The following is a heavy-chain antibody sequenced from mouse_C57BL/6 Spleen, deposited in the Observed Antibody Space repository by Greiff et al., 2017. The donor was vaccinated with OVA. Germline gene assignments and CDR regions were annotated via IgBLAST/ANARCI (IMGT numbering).Heavy chain of an antibody. CDR3: ARRGSLGAMDY. CDR1: GFTFSSYT. J-gene: IGHJ4*01. CDR2: ISGGGGNT. Sequence: EVQGVESGGGLVKPGGSLKLSCAASGFTFSSYTMSWVRQTPEKRLEWVATISGGGGNTYYPDSVKGRFTISRDNAKNTLYLQMSSLRSEDTALYYCARRGSLGAMDYWGQGTSVTVSS. D-gene: IGHD3-1*01. V-gene: IGHV5-9*01.